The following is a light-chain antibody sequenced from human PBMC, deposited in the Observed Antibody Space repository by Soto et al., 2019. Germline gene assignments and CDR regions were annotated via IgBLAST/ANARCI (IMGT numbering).Light chain of an antibody. CDR1: QTISSW. CDR2: KAS. Sequence: DIKMTQSPSTLSGSVGDRVTITCRASQTISSWLAWYQQKPGKAPKLLINKASTLKSGVPSRFSGSGSGTEFTLTISSLQPDDFATYYCQHYNSYPWTFGQRTKVDI. J-gene: IGKJ1*01. CDR3: QHYNSYPWT. V-gene: IGKV1-5*03.